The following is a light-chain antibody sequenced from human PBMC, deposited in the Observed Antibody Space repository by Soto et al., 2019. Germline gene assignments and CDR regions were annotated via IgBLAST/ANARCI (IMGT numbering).Light chain of an antibody. CDR3: QAWDSSIHV. CDR2: QDS. CDR1: KLGDKY. Sequence: SYELTQPPSVSVSPGQTASITCSGDKLGDKYACWYQQKPGQSPVLVIYQDSKRPSGIPERFSGYNSGNTATLTISGTQAMDEADYYCQAWDSSIHVFGTGTTLT. V-gene: IGLV3-1*01. J-gene: IGLJ1*01.